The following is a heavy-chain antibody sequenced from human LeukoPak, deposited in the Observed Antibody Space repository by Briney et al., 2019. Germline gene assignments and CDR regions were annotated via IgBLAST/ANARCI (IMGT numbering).Heavy chain of an antibody. J-gene: IGHJ5*02. CDR2: INIGGTNT. V-gene: IGHV3-11*01. CDR1: GFTFNDYY. CDR3: ATDGAGFDT. Sequence: GGSLRLSCAASGFTFNDYYMSWIRQAPGKGLEWLSYINIGGTNTHYADSVKGRFTISTDNAKKSLYLEMNNLRAEDTAVYYCATDGAGFDTWGQGVLVTVSS.